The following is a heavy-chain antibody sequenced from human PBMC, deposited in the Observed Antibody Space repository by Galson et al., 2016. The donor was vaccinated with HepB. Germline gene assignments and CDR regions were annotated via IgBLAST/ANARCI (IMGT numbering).Heavy chain of an antibody. CDR3: ATYRGGFVETEPSY. CDR1: GGTFSSYT. CDR2: IVPIFGTG. V-gene: IGHV1-69*13. D-gene: IGHD3-16*01. Sequence: SVKVSCKASGGTFSSYTISWVRQAPGQGLEWMGGIVPIFGTGNYARKFQGRVTITADESTSTAYMELSSLRSDDTAVYYCATYRGGFVETEPSYWGQGKLVTVSS. J-gene: IGHJ4*02.